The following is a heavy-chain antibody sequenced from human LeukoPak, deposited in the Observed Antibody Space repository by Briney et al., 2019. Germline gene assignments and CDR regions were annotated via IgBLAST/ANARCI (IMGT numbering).Heavy chain of an antibody. Sequence: PGGSLRLSCADSGFTFSSYWMSWVRQAPGKGLEWVANIKQDGSEKYYVDSVKGRFTISRDNAKNSLYLQMNSLRAEDTAVYYCARDFIAAAGAFDYWGQGTLVTVSS. V-gene: IGHV3-7*01. CDR3: ARDFIAAAGAFDY. CDR2: IKQDGSEK. D-gene: IGHD6-13*01. J-gene: IGHJ4*02. CDR1: GFTFSSYW.